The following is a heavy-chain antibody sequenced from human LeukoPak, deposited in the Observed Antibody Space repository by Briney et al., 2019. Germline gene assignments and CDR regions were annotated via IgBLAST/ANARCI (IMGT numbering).Heavy chain of an antibody. Sequence: GGSLRLSCAASGFTFSSYATHWVRQAPGKGLEYVSAISSNGGSTYYANSVKGRFTISRDNSKNTLYLQMGSLRAEDMAVYYCERGRRLDHYYYYYMDVWGKANTVTVS. CDR2: ISSNGGST. CDR1: GFTFSSYA. J-gene: IGHJ6*03. CDR3: ERGRRLDHYYYYYMDV. V-gene: IGHV3-64*01.